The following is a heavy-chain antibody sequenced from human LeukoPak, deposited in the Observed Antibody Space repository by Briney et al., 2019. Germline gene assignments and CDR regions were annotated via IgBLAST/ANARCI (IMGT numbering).Heavy chain of an antibody. J-gene: IGHJ4*02. CDR3: ARDLQQLAL. CDR1: GFTFSSYT. V-gene: IGHV3-21*01. CDR2: ISSSSSYI. Sequence: PGGSLRLSCAASGFTFSSYTMNWVRQAPGKGLEWVSSISSSSSYIYHAASVKGRFTISRDNAKNSLYLQMNSLRAEDTGVYYCARDLQQLALWGQGTLVTVSS. D-gene: IGHD6-13*01.